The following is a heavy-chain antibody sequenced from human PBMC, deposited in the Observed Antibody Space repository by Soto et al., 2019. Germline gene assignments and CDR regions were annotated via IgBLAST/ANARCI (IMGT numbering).Heavy chain of an antibody. V-gene: IGHV1-18*01. Sequence: TGSFKDSGGSIPSYRIVLVRKTTGRGQVWIVCISAYNCNTNYVQKLQGRVTMTTDTSTSTAYMELRSLRSDDTAMYYCARDYYYFWSGYLTPNWFDPGGQGTPV. D-gene: IGHD3-3*01. CDR2: ISAYNCNT. J-gene: IGHJ5*02. CDR3: ARDYYYFWSGYLTPNWFDP. CDR1: GGSIPSYR.